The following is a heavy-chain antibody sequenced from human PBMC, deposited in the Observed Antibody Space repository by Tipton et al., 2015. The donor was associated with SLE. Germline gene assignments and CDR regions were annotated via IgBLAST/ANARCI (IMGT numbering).Heavy chain of an antibody. V-gene: IGHV3-48*03. D-gene: IGHD3-3*01. J-gene: IGHJ4*02. CDR3: ASSYDFWSGYYGY. Sequence: GSLRLSCAASGFTFSSYEMNWVRQAPGKGLEWVSYISSSGSTIYYADSVKGRFTISRDNAKNSLYLQMNSLRAEDTAVYYCASSYDFWSGYYGYWGQGTLVTVSS. CDR1: GFTFSSYE. CDR2: ISSSGSTI.